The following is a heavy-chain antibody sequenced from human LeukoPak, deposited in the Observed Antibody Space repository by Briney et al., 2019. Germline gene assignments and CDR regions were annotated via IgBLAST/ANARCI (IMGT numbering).Heavy chain of an antibody. Sequence: AGGSLRLSCAASGFDFNTFGMHWVRQAPDTGLEWVAVISWDGSDKYYADSVKGRFTISRDNSKNTLYLQMDSLRSEDTGVYYCVRQAQEDYWGQGTLVTVSS. J-gene: IGHJ4*02. CDR1: GFDFNTFG. CDR2: ISWDGSDK. V-gene: IGHV3-30*03. CDR3: VRQAQEDY.